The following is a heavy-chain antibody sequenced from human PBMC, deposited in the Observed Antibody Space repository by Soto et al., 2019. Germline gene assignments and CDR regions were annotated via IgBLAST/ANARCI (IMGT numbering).Heavy chain of an antibody. J-gene: IGHJ4*02. CDR3: ASRAVPTTISNSIIFDY. D-gene: IGHD1-26*01. V-gene: IGHV3-23*01. CDR1: GLTFSTYA. Sequence: EVQLLESGGGLVQPGGSLRLSCAASGLTFSTYAMTWVRQAPGKGLEWVSSISASGDTTDSADSVKGRFTITRDNSKNTCYLQLNSLRAEDTAVYYCASRAVPTTISNSIIFDYWGRGTLVTVSS. CDR2: ISASGDTT.